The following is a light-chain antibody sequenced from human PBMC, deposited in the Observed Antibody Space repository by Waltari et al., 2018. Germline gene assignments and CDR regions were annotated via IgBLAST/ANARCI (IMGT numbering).Light chain of an antibody. CDR3: QQRYSWPRT. Sequence: EVLLTQSPATLSLSPGDSATLLCRASQNINTDLGWYQRKPGQAPRLLISDAYNRAAGTPVRFSGRGSGTDFTLTISSLEPEDFALYYCQQRYSWPRTFGQGTKVEIK. CDR1: QNINTD. CDR2: DAY. J-gene: IGKJ1*01. V-gene: IGKV3-11*01.